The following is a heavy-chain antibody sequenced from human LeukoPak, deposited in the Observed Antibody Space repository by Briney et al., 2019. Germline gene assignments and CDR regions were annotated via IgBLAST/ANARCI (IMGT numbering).Heavy chain of an antibody. CDR1: GYSFTNYW. Sequence: MAGESLKISCKGSGYSFTNYWIGWVRQMPGKGLEWMGIIYPGDSDTRYSPSFQGQVTISAEKSISTAYLQWSSLKASDTALYYCASRKKGMATAGFDYWGQGTLVTVSS. CDR3: ASRKKGMATAGFDY. J-gene: IGHJ4*02. CDR2: IYPGDSDT. V-gene: IGHV5-51*01. D-gene: IGHD5-24*01.